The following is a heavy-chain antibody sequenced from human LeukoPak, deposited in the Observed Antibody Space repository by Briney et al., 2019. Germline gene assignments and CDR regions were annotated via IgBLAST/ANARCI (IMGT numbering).Heavy chain of an antibody. V-gene: IGHV4-31*03. J-gene: IGHJ4*02. CDR1: GGSISSGGYY. CDR2: IYYSGST. CDR3: AVGELSAYYFDY. D-gene: IGHD3-10*01. Sequence: SQTLSLTCTVSGGSISSGGYYWSWIRQHPGKGLEWIGYIYYSGSTYYNPSLKSRVTISVDTSKNQSSLKLSSVTAADTAVYYCAVGELSAYYFDYWGQGTLVTVSS.